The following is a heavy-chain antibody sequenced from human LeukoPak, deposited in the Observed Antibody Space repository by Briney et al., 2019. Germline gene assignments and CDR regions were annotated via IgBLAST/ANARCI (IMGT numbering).Heavy chain of an antibody. CDR2: IYSGGST. D-gene: IGHD3-22*01. V-gene: IGHV3-66*01. J-gene: IGHJ4*02. CDR1: GFTLSSNY. Sequence: GGSLRLSCAASGFTLSSNYMNWVRQAPGKGLEWVSVIYSGGSTYYTASVKGRFTISRDNSKNTLYLQMNSLRVEDTAVYYCARFNYYDSSGHFDYWGQGTLVTVSS. CDR3: ARFNYYDSSGHFDY.